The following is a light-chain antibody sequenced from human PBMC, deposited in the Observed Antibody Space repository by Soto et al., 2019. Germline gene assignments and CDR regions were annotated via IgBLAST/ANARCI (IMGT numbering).Light chain of an antibody. CDR2: DAS. Sequence: EIVMTDSPATLSVSQWEIATLSCRASQSVSSYLAWYQQKPGQAPRLLIYDASNRATGIPARFSGSGSGTDFTLTISSLQSEDFAVYHCQQYNNWPPITFGQATRLEIK. CDR1: QSVSSY. J-gene: IGKJ5*01. V-gene: IGKV3D-15*01. CDR3: QQYNNWPPIT.